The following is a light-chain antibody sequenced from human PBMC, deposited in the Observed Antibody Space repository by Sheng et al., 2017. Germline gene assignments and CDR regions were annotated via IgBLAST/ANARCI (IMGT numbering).Light chain of an antibody. V-gene: IGKV1-8*01. CDR1: QGISSY. Sequence: AIRITQSPSSLSASTGDRVTITCRASQGISSYLAWYQQKPGKAPKLLIYAASTLQSGVPSRFSGSGSGTEFTLTISSLHPEDFTTYYCQQASGLPWTFGQGTKVEIK. CDR3: QQASGLPWT. CDR2: AAS. J-gene: IGKJ1*01.